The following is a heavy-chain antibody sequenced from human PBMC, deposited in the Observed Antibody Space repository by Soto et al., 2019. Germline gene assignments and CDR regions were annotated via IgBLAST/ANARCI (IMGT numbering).Heavy chain of an antibody. CDR1: GFTFGDYA. CDR3: AKGGATYGLLTPDY. J-gene: IGHJ4*02. V-gene: IGHV3-23*01. CDR2: VTGSATNI. Sequence: EVQLLGSGGGLIQPGGSLRLSCAASGFTFGDYAMSWVRQAPGKGLEWVGSVTGSATNIYYTDSGKGWFAVSRDNSRDTLYLQMNRLTAEDTAVYYCAKGGATYGLLTPDYGGQGTLVTVSS. D-gene: IGHD3-9*01.